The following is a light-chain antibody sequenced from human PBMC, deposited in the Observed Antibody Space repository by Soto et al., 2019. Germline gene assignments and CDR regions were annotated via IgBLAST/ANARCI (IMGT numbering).Light chain of an antibody. CDR3: QQYRNWTPLT. J-gene: IGKJ4*01. CDR1: QSVSYN. V-gene: IGKV3-15*01. Sequence: EIVMTQSPATLSVSPGETATLSCRARQSVSYNLAWYQQKPGQGPRLLIYGALTRATGIPARCSGSGSGTDFTRTISSLQSEDFAVYYCQQYRNWTPLTFGGGTKVEIK. CDR2: GAL.